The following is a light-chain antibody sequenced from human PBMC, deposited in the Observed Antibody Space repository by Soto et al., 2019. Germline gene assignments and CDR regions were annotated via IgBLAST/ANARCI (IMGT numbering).Light chain of an antibody. Sequence: IVLTQSPVTLALSPGENAVLSCRASQSVSTSLAWYQHKPGQAPRLFIYDASKRAPGIPARFTGSGSGTDFTLTISSLEPEDIAVYYCQARDVWPSFGQGTKV. CDR1: QSVSTS. CDR2: DAS. V-gene: IGKV3-11*01. J-gene: IGKJ1*01. CDR3: QARDVWPS.